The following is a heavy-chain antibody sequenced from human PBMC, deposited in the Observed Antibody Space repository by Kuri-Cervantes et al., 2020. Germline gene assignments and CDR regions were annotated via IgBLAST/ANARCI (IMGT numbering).Heavy chain of an antibody. V-gene: IGHV6-1*01. CDR1: GDSVSSNSAA. CDR3: AREGVRITIFGVVIYPYYFDY. CDR2: TYYRSKWYN. Sequence: SQTLSLTCAISGDSVSSNSAAWNWIRQPPSRGLEWLGRTYYRSKWYNEYAVSVKSRITINPDTSKNQFSLQLNSVTPEDTAVYYCAREGVRITIFGVVIYPYYFDYWGQGTLVTVSS. J-gene: IGHJ4*02. D-gene: IGHD3-3*01.